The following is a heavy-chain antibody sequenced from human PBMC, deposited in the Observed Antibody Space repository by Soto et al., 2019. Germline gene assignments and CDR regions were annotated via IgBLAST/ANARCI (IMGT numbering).Heavy chain of an antibody. CDR3: ASVSPRGPGERVDY. V-gene: IGHV3-72*01. D-gene: IGHD1-26*01. CDR1: GFTFSDHY. CDR2: TRNKANSYTT. Sequence: EVQLVESGGGLVQPGGSLRLSCAASGFTFSDHYMDWVRQAPGKGLEWVGRTRNKANSYTTEYAASVKGRFTISRDDSKNSLYLQMNSLKTEDTAVYYCASVSPRGPGERVDYWGQGTLVTVSS. J-gene: IGHJ4*02.